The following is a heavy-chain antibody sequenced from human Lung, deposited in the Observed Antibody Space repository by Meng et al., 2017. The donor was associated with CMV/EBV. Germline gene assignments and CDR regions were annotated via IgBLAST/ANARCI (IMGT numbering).Heavy chain of an antibody. CDR2: ISAYNGNT. D-gene: IGHD2-2*01. CDR3: ARALGYCSSTSCYRGYYVEY. CDR1: GYTFTSYG. V-gene: IGHV1-18*01. Sequence: SVXVSXXASGYTFTSYGISWVRQAPGQGLEWMGWISAYNGNTNYAQKLQGRVTMTTDTSTSTAYMELRSLRSDDTAVYYCARALGYCSSTSCYRGYYVEYWGQGPLVTVSS. J-gene: IGHJ4*02.